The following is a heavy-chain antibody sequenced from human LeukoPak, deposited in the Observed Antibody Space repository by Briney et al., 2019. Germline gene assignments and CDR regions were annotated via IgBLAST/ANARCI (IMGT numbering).Heavy chain of an antibody. Sequence: SGGSLRLSCAASGFTFSSYAMSWVRQAPGKGLEWVSAISGSGGSTYYADSVKGRFTISRDNSKNTLYLQMNSLRAEDTAVYYCAKDLGGYDILTGYYEDYAFDIWGQGTMVTVSS. D-gene: IGHD3-9*01. CDR3: AKDLGGYDILTGYYEDYAFDI. CDR2: ISGSGGST. CDR1: GFTFSSYA. V-gene: IGHV3-23*01. J-gene: IGHJ3*02.